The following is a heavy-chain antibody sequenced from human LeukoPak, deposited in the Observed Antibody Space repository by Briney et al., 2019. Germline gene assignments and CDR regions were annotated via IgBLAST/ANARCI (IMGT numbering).Heavy chain of an antibody. J-gene: IGHJ5*02. D-gene: IGHD3-3*01. V-gene: IGHV4-39*01. CDR3: ARSGYYDFWSGYYGGNWFDP. Sequence: PSETLSLTCTVSGGSISSSYYYWGWIRQPPGKGLEWIGSIYYSGSTYYNPSLKSRVTISVDTSKNQFSLKLRSVTAADTAVYYXARSGYYDFWSGYYGGNWFDPWGQGTLVTVSS. CDR1: GGSISSSYYY. CDR2: IYYSGST.